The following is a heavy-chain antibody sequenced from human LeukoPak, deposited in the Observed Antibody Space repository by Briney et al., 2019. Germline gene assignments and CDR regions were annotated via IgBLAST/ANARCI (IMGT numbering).Heavy chain of an antibody. D-gene: IGHD4-17*01. CDR1: GFTFNHAW. J-gene: IGHJ4*02. Sequence: GGSLRLSCAASGFTFNHAWMTWVRQAPGKGLEWIGLIKSKTDGGTTDYAAPVKGRFTISRDDSKNTLYLQMDSLETEDTAVYFCVADVPNVRDYVPIDYWGQGTLVTVSS. CDR2: IKSKTDGGTT. CDR3: VADVPNVRDYVPIDY. V-gene: IGHV3-15*01.